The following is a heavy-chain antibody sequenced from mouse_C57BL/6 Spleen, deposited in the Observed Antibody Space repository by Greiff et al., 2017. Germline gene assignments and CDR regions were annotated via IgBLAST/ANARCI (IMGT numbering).Heavy chain of an antibody. Sequence: EVKLEEPGGGLVQPGGSMKLSCAASGFTFSDAWMDWVRQSPEKGLEWVAEIRNKANNHETYYAESVKGRFTISRDDSKSSVYLQMNSLRAEDTGIDYCTPGSSWGYAMDYWGQGTSVTVSS. CDR2: IRNKANNHET. D-gene: IGHD1-1*01. J-gene: IGHJ4*01. CDR3: TPGSSWGYAMDY. V-gene: IGHV6-6*01. CDR1: GFTFSDAW.